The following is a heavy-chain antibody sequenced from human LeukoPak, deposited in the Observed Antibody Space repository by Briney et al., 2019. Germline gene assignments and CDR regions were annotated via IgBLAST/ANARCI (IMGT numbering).Heavy chain of an antibody. V-gene: IGHV4-59*01. CDR3: ARVSDTAKFDY. CDR1: GGSISSYY. J-gene: IGHJ4*02. D-gene: IGHD5-18*01. CDR2: IYYSGST. Sequence: SETLSLTCTVSGGSISSYYWSWIRQPPGKGLEWIGYIYYSGSTNYNPSLKSRVTISVDTSKNQFSLKLSSVTAADTAVYYCARVSDTAKFDYWGQGTLVTVSS.